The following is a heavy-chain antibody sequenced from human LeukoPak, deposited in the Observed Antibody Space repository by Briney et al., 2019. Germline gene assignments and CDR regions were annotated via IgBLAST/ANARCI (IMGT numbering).Heavy chain of an antibody. CDR2: ISYDGSNK. CDR3: ARVGCSGGSCLAYYYYAMDV. Sequence: HPSETLSLTCAVSGGSISSSNWWSWVRQAPGKGLEWVAVISYDGSNKYYADSVKGRFTISRDNAENSLYLQMNSLRAEDTAVYYCARVGCSGGSCLAYYYYAMDVWGQGTTVTVSS. J-gene: IGHJ6*02. D-gene: IGHD2-15*01. V-gene: IGHV3-30*03. CDR1: GGSISSSNW.